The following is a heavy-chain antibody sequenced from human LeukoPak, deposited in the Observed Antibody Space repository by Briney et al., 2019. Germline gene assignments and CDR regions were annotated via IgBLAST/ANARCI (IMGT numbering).Heavy chain of an antibody. CDR2: ISAYNSNT. CDR1: GYTFTSYG. V-gene: IGHV1-18*01. J-gene: IGHJ4*02. D-gene: IGHD6-19*01. CDR3: ARGSPKRAVAGTFDH. Sequence: ASVKVSCKASGYTFTSYGISWVRQAPGQGLEWMGWISAYNSNTNYAQKLQGRVTMTTDTSTSTAYMELRSLRSDDTAVYYCARGSPKRAVAGTFDHWGQGTLVTVSS.